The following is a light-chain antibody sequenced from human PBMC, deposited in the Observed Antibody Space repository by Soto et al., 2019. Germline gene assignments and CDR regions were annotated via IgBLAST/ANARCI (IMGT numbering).Light chain of an antibody. Sequence: QPVLTQPRSVSGSPGQSVTISCTGTSNDVGGYNFVSWYQQHPGKVPKLFIYDVSRRPSGVPDRFSGSKSGNTASLTISGLQAEDEEDYYFSSYAGSYTLVFGGGTQLTVL. CDR2: DVS. V-gene: IGLV2-11*01. CDR3: SSYAGSYTLV. J-gene: IGLJ2*01. CDR1: SNDVGGYNF.